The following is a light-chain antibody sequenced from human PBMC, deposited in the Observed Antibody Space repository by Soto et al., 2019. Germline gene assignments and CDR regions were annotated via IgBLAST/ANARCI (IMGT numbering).Light chain of an antibody. CDR1: SSDVGGYNF. J-gene: IGLJ1*01. V-gene: IGLV2-14*01. Sequence: QSVLTQPASVSGSPGQSITISCTGTSSDVGGYNFVSWYQQYPGKAPKLMIFDVSNRPSGISDRFSGSKSGDTASLTISGLQAEDEADYDCSSSTGSGTDVFGTGTKVTVL. CDR2: DVS. CDR3: SSSTGSGTDV.